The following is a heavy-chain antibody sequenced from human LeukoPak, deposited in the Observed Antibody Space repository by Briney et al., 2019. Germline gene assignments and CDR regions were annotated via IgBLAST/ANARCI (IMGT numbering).Heavy chain of an antibody. D-gene: IGHD1-1*01. CDR3: ARDLVKIQVNYFDL. V-gene: IGHV1-18*01. CDR2: ISGYNGDA. CDR1: RYSFTSFG. J-gene: IGHJ4*02. Sequence: ASVKVSCKASRYSFTSFGISWVRQAPGQGLEWIGWISGYNGDAYYARTLQGRITMTRDTSTSTAYIELRRLRSDDTAVYYCARDLVKIQVNYFDLSGQGTLV.